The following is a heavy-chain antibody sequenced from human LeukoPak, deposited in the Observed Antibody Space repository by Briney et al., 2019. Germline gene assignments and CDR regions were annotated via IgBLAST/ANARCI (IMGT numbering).Heavy chain of an antibody. CDR2: IIPIFGTA. Sequence: SSVKVSCKASGGTFSSYAISWVRRAPGQGLEWMGGIIPIFGTANYAQKFQGRVTITADKSTSTAYMELSSLRSEDTAVYYCAIRFRRVVPAGGAFDIWGQGTMVTVSS. CDR1: GGTFSSYA. J-gene: IGHJ3*02. D-gene: IGHD2-2*01. V-gene: IGHV1-69*06. CDR3: AIRFRRVVPAGGAFDI.